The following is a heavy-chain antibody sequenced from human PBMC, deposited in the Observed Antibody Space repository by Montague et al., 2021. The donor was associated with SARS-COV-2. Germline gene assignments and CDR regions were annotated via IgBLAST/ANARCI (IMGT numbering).Heavy chain of an antibody. CDR3: ASSRWLRLLTSPLDY. Sequence: SLTLSCAASVFTFSSYAMHWVRQAPGKGLDWVAVISYDGSNKYYSDSVKGRFTISRDNSKNTLYLQMNILRAEDTAVYYCASSRWLRLLTSPLDYWGQGTLVTVSS. CDR2: ISYDGSNK. D-gene: IGHD5-12*01. CDR1: VFTFSSYA. V-gene: IGHV3-30-3*01. J-gene: IGHJ4*02.